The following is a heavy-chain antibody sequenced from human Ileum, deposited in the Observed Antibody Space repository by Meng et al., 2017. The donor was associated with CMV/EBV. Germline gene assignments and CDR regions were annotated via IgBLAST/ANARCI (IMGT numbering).Heavy chain of an antibody. Sequence: GESLKISCEASGFTFSNYWMTWVRQAPGKGLEWVANIKRDGFEKYYVDSVKGRFTISRDNAKNSLYLQMNSLRAEDTAVYYCARTDGYNSRDYYYYGMDVWGQGTTVTVSS. CDR1: GFTFSNYW. CDR3: ARTDGYNSRDYYYYGMDV. D-gene: IGHD5-24*01. V-gene: IGHV3-7*03. J-gene: IGHJ6*02. CDR2: IKRDGFEK.